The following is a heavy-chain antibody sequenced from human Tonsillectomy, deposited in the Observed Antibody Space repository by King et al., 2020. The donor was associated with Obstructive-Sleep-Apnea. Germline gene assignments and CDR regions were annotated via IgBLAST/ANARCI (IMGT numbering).Heavy chain of an antibody. Sequence: VQLVESGGGLVQPGGSLRLSCAASGFTFSSYWMHWVRQAPGKGLVWVSRINSDVSTTTYADSVKGRFTISRDNAKNTLHLQMSSLRAEDTAVYFCARDRDCRSTSCFFGMDVWGQGTTVTVSS. CDR3: ARDRDCRSTSCFFGMDV. D-gene: IGHD2-2*01. CDR1: GFTFSSYW. CDR2: INSDVSTT. V-gene: IGHV3-74*01. J-gene: IGHJ6*02.